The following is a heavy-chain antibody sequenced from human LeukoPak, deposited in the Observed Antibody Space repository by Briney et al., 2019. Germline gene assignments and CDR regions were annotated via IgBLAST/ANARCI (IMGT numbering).Heavy chain of an antibody. V-gene: IGHV4-34*01. J-gene: IGHJ4*02. CDR2: INHSGST. Sequence: TSETLSLTCAVYGGSFSGYYWSWIRQPPGKGLEWIGEINHSGSTNYNPSLKSRVTISVDTSKNQFSLKLSSVTAADTAVYYCARDDSSGYYQTLIDYWGQGTLVTVSS. CDR1: GGSFSGYY. D-gene: IGHD3-22*01. CDR3: ARDDSSGYYQTLIDY.